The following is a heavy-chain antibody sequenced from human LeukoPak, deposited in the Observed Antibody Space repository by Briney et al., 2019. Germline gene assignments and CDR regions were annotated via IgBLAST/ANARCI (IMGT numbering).Heavy chain of an antibody. J-gene: IGHJ6*02. Sequence: PGGSLRLSCAASGFTFTSYWMQWVRQAPGKGLVWVSRVNSDGSSTTYADSVKGRFTISRDNAKNTLYLQMNSLRAEDTAVYYCARGRYYGMDVWGQGTTVTVSS. CDR3: ARGRYYGMDV. V-gene: IGHV3-74*01. CDR2: VNSDGSST. CDR1: GFTFTSYW.